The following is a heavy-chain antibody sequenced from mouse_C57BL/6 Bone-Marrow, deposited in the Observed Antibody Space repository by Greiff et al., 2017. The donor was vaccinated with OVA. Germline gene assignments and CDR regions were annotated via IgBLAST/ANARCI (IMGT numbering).Heavy chain of an antibody. V-gene: IGHV1-75*01. CDR3: ARSALLRYYAMDY. D-gene: IGHD1-1*01. CDR2: IFPGSGST. J-gene: IGHJ4*01. Sequence: VQLQQSGPELVKPGASVKISCKASGYTFTDYYINWVKQRPGQGLEWIGWIFPGSGSTYYNEKFKGKAKLTVDKSSSTAYMLLSSLTSEDSAVYFCARSALLRYYAMDYWGQGTSVTVSS. CDR1: GYTFTDYY.